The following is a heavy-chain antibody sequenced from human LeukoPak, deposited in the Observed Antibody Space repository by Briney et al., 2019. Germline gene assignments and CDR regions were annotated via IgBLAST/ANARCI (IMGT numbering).Heavy chain of an antibody. CDR1: GGSISSYY. D-gene: IGHD6-6*01. Sequence: SETLSLTCTVSGGSISSYYWSWNRQPPGKGLEWIGYIYYSGSTNYNPSLKSRVTISVDTSKNEFSLNLSFVTAADTAVYYCGRGGSSSELSRFDYWGQGILVTVSS. V-gene: IGHV4-59*01. CDR3: GRGGSSSELSRFDY. CDR2: IYYSGST. J-gene: IGHJ4*02.